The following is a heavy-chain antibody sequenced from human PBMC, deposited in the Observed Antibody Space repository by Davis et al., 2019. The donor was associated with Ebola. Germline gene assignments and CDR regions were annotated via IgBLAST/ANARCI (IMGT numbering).Heavy chain of an antibody. D-gene: IGHD6-13*01. CDR2: INHSGST. V-gene: IGHV4-34*01. Sequence: PSETLSLTCAVYGGSFSGYYWSWIRQPPGKGLEWIGEINHSGSTNYNPSLKSRVTISVDTSKNQFSLKLSSVTAADTAVYYCARARAGSSSWYVRDDAFDIWGQGTMVTVSS. CDR1: GGSFSGYY. CDR3: ARARAGSSSWYVRDDAFDI. J-gene: IGHJ3*02.